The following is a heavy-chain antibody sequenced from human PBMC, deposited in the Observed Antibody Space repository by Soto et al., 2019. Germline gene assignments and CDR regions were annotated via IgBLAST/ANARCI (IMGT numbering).Heavy chain of an antibody. CDR1: GYTFTGYY. CDR2: INPNSGGT. V-gene: IGHV1-2*02. D-gene: IGHD2-2*01. CDR3: ARDPGGYCSSTSCIAPYYYYGMDV. Sequence: ASVKVSCKASGYTFTGYYMHWVRQAPGQGLEWMGWINPNSGGTNYAQKFQGRVTMTRDTSISTAYMELSRLRSDDTAVYYWARDPGGYCSSTSCIAPYYYYGMDVWGQGTTVTVSS. J-gene: IGHJ6*02.